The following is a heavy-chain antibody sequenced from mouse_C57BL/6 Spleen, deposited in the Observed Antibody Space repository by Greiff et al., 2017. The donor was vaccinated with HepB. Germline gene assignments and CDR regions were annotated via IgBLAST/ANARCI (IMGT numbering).Heavy chain of an antibody. J-gene: IGHJ1*03. Sequence: DVQLQESGPGLVKPSQSLSLTCSVTGYSITSGYYWNWIRQFPGNKLEWMGYISYDGSNNYNPSLKNRISITRDTSKNQFFLKLNSVTTEDTATYYCAVDSSGYVLWYFDVWGTGTTVTVSS. CDR2: ISYDGSN. CDR3: AVDSSGYVLWYFDV. V-gene: IGHV3-6*01. D-gene: IGHD3-2*02. CDR1: GYSITSGYY.